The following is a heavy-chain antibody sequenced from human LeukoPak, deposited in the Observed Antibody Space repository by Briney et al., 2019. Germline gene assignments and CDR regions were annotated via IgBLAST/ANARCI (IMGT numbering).Heavy chain of an antibody. CDR3: GRGIQSFDP. CDR1: GGAFSSYA. CDR2: INPKNGDT. Sequence: ASVKVSCKASGGAFSSYAISWVRQAPGQGLEWMGRINPKNGDTNYAQKFQDRVTMTRDTSMSAAYMEISRLTYDDTAVYYCGRGIQSFDPWGQGTLVTVSS. J-gene: IGHJ5*02. V-gene: IGHV1-2*06.